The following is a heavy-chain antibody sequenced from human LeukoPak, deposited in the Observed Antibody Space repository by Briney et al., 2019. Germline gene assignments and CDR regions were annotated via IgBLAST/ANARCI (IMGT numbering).Heavy chain of an antibody. CDR1: GFTFSSYW. J-gene: IGHJ4*02. V-gene: IGHV3-7*03. Sequence: PGGSLRLSCAAPGFTFSSYWMSWVRQAPGKGLEWVANIKQDGSEKYYVDSVKGRFTISRDNAKNSLYLQMNSLRAEDTAVYYCARSSMVRGVIPRYWGQGTLVTVSS. D-gene: IGHD3-10*01. CDR2: IKQDGSEK. CDR3: ARSSMVRGVIPRY.